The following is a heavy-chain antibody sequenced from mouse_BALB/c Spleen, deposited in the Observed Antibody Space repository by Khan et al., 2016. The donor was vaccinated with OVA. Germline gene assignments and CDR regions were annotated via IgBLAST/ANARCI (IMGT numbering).Heavy chain of an antibody. CDR1: DYSFTSCYY. D-gene: IGHD1-2*01. Sequence: EVQLQESGPGLVKPSQSLSLTCSVIDYSFTSCYYWNWIRHLPGNKLEWMGYIDYDGSNNYNPSLRNLISITRDTSKNQFFLRLNSLTTEDTATYYCASSYDYLGFAYWGQGTLVTVSA. V-gene: IGHV3-6*02. CDR2: IDYDGSN. J-gene: IGHJ3*01. CDR3: ASSYDYLGFAY.